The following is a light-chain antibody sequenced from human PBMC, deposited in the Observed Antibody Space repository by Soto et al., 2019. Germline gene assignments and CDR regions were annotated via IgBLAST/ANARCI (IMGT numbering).Light chain of an antibody. CDR2: DAS. V-gene: IGKV3-11*01. J-gene: IGKJ2*01. Sequence: EIVLTQSPATLSLSPGERATLSCRASQSVSSSLAWYQQKPGQAPRLLIYDASNRAAGIPARFSGSGSGTDFTLTISSLEHEDFPVYYCQQSSSWPDTVGQGTKVDIK. CDR3: QQSSSWPDT. CDR1: QSVSSS.